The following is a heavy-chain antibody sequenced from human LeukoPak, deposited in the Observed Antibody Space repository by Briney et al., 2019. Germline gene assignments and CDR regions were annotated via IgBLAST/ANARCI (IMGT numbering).Heavy chain of an antibody. CDR1: GFTFSSYW. Sequence: GGSLRLSCAASGFTFSSYWMHWVRQAPGMGLVWVSRIDSDGSSTSYADSVKGRFTISRDNAKNTLYLQMNSLRAEDTAVYYCTAEFDPWGQGTLVTVSS. V-gene: IGHV3-74*01. CDR3: TAEFDP. CDR2: IDSDGSST. J-gene: IGHJ5*02.